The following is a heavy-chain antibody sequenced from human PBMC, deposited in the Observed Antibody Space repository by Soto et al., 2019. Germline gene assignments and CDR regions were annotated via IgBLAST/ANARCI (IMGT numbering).Heavy chain of an antibody. D-gene: IGHD3-10*01. V-gene: IGHV3-53*01. CDR2: IYSGGYT. J-gene: IGHJ4*02. CDR3: ATHPGGGGY. Sequence: EVQLVESGGGLIQPGGSLRLSCAVSGFTVSNNYMSWVRQAPGKGLEGVSVIYSGGYTAYGDSVKGRFTISRDNSKNTLHLQIKTLGAAARAGFYGATHPGGGGYWGQGTLVTVSS. CDR1: GFTVSNNY.